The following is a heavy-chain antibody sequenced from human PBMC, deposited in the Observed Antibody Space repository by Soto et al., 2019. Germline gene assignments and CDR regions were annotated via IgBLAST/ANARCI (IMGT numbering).Heavy chain of an antibody. CDR1: GFTVSSNY. J-gene: IGHJ5*02. Sequence: GGSLRLSCAASGFTVSSNYMSWVRQAPGKGLEWVSVIYSGGSTYYADSVKGRFTISRDNSKNTLYLQMNSLRAEDTAVYYCARDHPYSTGRFDPWGQGTLVTVSS. CDR2: IYSGGST. D-gene: IGHD6-25*01. CDR3: ARDHPYSTGRFDP. V-gene: IGHV3-66*01.